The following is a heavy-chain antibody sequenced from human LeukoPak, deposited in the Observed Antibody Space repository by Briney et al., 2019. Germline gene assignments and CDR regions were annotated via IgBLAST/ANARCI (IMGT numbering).Heavy chain of an antibody. CDR2: ITSAGGYK. J-gene: IGHJ6*03. CDR3: ATSGGFVLPNAITGNWYMDV. CDR1: GFTFCDYS. D-gene: IGHD2-2*01. Sequence: GGSLRLSCGASGFTFCDYSMNWVRQAPGKGLAWVASITSAGGYKYYADSVKGRFTISRDNAQNSLFLQMNSLRAEDTAVYFCATSGGFVLPNAITGNWYMDVWGRGTSVTVSS. V-gene: IGHV3-21*01.